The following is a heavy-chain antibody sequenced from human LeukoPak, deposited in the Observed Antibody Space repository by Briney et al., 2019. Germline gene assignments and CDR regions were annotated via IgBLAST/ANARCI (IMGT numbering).Heavy chain of an antibody. V-gene: IGHV3-30*01. Sequence: GGSLRLSCAASGFTFSSYAMHWVRQAPGKGLEWVAVISYDGSNKYYADSVKGRFTISRDNSKNTLYLQMNSLRAEDTAVYYCAREVVAGTVDYFDYWGQGTLVTVSS. J-gene: IGHJ4*02. CDR1: GFTFSSYA. CDR3: AREVVAGTVDYFDY. CDR2: ISYDGSNK. D-gene: IGHD6-19*01.